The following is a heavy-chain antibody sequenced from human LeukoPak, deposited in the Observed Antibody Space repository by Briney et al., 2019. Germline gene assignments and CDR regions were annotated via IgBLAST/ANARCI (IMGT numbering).Heavy chain of an antibody. J-gene: IGHJ4*02. Sequence: GGSLRLSCTVSGFTLSSYEMTWFRQAPGKGLEWVSSIGYGGADSHYADSVKGRFTISRDNSKNTLYLQMNSLRAEDTAVYYCAKSNDSGSYGVFDYWGQGTLVTVSS. CDR3: AKSNDSGSYGVFDY. CDR2: IGYGGADS. CDR1: GFTLSSYE. D-gene: IGHD3-10*01. V-gene: IGHV3-23*01.